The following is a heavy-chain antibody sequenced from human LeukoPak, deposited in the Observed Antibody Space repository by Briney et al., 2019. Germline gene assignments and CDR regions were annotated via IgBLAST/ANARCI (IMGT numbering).Heavy chain of an antibody. CDR2: MNPNSGNT. V-gene: IGHV1-8*01. J-gene: IGHJ6*02. CDR3: ARGDDLGPYYYYCGMDV. CDR1: GYTFTSYD. Sequence: ASVKVSCKASGYTFTSYDINWVRQATGQGLEWMGWMNPNSGNTGYAQKFQGRVTMTRNTSISTAYMELSSLRSEDTAVYYCARGDDLGPYYYYCGMDVWGQGTTVTVSS.